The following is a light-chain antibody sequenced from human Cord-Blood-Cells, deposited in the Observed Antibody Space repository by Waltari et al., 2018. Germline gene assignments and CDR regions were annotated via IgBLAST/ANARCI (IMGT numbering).Light chain of an antibody. CDR3: QQYDNLPLT. CDR2: DAS. Sequence: DIQMTQYPSSLSASVGDRVTITCQASQVISNYLNWYQQKPGKAPKLLIYDASNLETGVPSGFSGSGSGTDFTFTISSLQPEDIATYYCQQYDNLPLTFGGGTKVEIK. V-gene: IGKV1-33*01. CDR1: QVISNY. J-gene: IGKJ4*01.